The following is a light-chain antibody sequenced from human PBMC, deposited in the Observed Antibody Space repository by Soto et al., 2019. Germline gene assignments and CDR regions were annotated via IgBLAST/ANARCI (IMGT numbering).Light chain of an antibody. CDR3: ETWDSNTRV. CDR2: LEHTGSY. J-gene: IGLJ3*02. V-gene: IGLV4-60*03. Sequence: QLVLTQSSSASASLGSSVKLTCTLSSGHSDFTIAWHQQQPGKAPRYLMKLEHTGSYNKGSEVPDRFSGYTSGADRHLTIANLQSEGEGDYSCETWDSNTRVFGGGTKLTVL. CDR1: SGHSDFT.